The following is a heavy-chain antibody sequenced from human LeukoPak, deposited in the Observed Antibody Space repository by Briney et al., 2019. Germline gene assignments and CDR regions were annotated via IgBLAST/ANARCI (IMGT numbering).Heavy chain of an antibody. CDR3: ARVRAAYCGGDCYSGAFDI. CDR2: IWYDGSNK. CDR1: GFTFSSYG. J-gene: IGHJ3*02. V-gene: IGHV3-33*01. D-gene: IGHD2-21*02. Sequence: GGSLRLSCAASGFTFSSYGMHWVRKAPGKGLEWVAVIWYDGSNKYYADSVKGRFTISRDNSKNTLYLQMNSLRAEDTAVYYCARVRAAYCGGDCYSGAFDIWGQGTMVTVSS.